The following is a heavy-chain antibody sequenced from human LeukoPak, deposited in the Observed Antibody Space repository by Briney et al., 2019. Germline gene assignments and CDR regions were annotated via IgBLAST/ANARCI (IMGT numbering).Heavy chain of an antibody. Sequence: SETLSLTCAVYGGSFSGYYWSWIRQPPGKGLEWIGEINHSGSTNYNPSLKSRVTISVDTSKNQFSLKLSSVTAADTAVYYCARGREDITKSRDYYDSSGYYSDFDYWGQGTLVTVSS. CDR1: GGSFSGYY. CDR3: ARGREDITKSRDYYDSSGYYSDFDY. D-gene: IGHD3-22*01. V-gene: IGHV4-34*01. CDR2: INHSGST. J-gene: IGHJ4*02.